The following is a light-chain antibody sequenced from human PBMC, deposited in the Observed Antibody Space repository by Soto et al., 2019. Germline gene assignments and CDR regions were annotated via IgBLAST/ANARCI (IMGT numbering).Light chain of an antibody. V-gene: IGLV2-14*03. Sequence: SALTQPASVSGSPGQSITISCTGTSSDVGGYNFVSWYQHHPGKAPKLMIYDVSNRPSGVSNRFSGSKSGNTASLTISGLQAEDEADYYCSSYTSSSILYVFGTGTKVTVL. CDR1: SSDVGGYNF. CDR3: SSYTSSSILYV. CDR2: DVS. J-gene: IGLJ1*01.